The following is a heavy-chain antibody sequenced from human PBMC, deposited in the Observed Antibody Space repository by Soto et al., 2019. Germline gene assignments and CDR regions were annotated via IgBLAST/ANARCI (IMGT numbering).Heavy chain of an antibody. CDR2: IKADGSDK. Sequence: PGGSLRLSCTASGFTFSNYWMTWIRQAPGKGLEWVANIKADGSDKYYVDSVKGRFAISKDNAKNSLYLQMNSLRVEDTAVYYCARDVVAVAATSGFDYWGQGTLVTVSS. V-gene: IGHV3-7*01. J-gene: IGHJ4*02. CDR1: GFTFSNYW. CDR3: ARDVVAVAATSGFDY. D-gene: IGHD6-19*01.